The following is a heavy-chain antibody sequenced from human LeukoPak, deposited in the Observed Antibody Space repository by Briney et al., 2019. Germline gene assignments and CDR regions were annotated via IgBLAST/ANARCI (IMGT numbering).Heavy chain of an antibody. Sequence: SETVSLTCTVSGGSISPYYWNWIGQPPGKGLEWIGYVHYTGRTDYNPSLNSRVTITVDTSKSQFSLKVTSVTAADTAVYYCARDSSGYDLGWYFDLWVRGTLVTVSS. V-gene: IGHV4-59*01. CDR2: VHYTGRT. CDR3: ARDSSGYDLGWYFDL. D-gene: IGHD5-12*01. J-gene: IGHJ2*01. CDR1: GGSISPYY.